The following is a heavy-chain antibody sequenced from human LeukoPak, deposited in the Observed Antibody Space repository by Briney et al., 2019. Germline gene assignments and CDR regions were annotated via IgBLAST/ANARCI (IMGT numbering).Heavy chain of an antibody. J-gene: IGHJ4*02. V-gene: IGHV3-30*18. CDR1: GFTFSSYG. D-gene: IGHD3-16*02. CDR2: ISYDGSNK. Sequence: GGSLRLSCAASGFTFSSYGMHWVRQAPGKGLEWVTVISYDGSNKYYADSVKGRFTISRDNSKNTLYLQMNSLRAEDTAVYYCAKDHYDYVWGSYRPIDYWGQGTLVTVSS. CDR3: AKDHYDYVWGSYRPIDY.